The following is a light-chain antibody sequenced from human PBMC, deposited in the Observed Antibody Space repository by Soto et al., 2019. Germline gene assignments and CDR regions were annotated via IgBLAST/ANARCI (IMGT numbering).Light chain of an antibody. CDR3: CSYACTTSWV. V-gene: IGLV2-23*02. CDR2: EVT. CDR1: SSDVGSHNF. Sequence: QSALTQPASVSGSPGQSITISCTGTSSDVGSHNFVSWYQQRPGKAPKLMIFEVTKRPSGVSSRFSASKSGNTASLTISGVQAEDEADYYCCSYACTTSWVFGGGTKVTVL. J-gene: IGLJ3*02.